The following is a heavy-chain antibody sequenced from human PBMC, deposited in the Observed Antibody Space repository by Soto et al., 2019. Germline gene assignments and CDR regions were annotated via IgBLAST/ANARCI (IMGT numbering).Heavy chain of an antibody. CDR3: ARDPAIYSGKFDYGLDV. CDR2: IGTRGRTI. D-gene: IGHD4-4*01. J-gene: IGHJ6*02. V-gene: IGHV3-48*03. Sequence: PGGSPRLSCAASGFTFSNYEMNWVRQAPGKGLEWVSYIGTRGRTIYYADSVKGRFTISRDNAKNSLYLQMNSLRAEDTAVYYCARDPAIYSGKFDYGLDVWGQGTTVTVSS. CDR1: GFTFSNYE.